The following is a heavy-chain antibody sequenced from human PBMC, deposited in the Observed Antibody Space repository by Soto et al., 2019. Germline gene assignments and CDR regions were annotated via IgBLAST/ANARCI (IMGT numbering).Heavy chain of an antibody. CDR1: GGSISNDKYY. J-gene: IGHJ5*02. V-gene: IGHV4-31*03. Sequence: QVQLQESGPGLVKPSQTLSLTCTVSGGSISNDKYYWTWIRQHPGKGLEWIGYTSHSGSTFYSASLKSRVTIAVDTSKNHFSLNLSSVTAADTAIYYCARDSGRTVTTFNWLDPWGQGILVTVSS. CDR2: TSHSGST. D-gene: IGHD4-17*01. CDR3: ARDSGRTVTTFNWLDP.